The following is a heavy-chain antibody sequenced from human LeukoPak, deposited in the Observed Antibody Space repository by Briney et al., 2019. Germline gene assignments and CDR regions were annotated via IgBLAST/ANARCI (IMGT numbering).Heavy chain of an antibody. CDR2: IIPILGIA. CDR1: GGTFSSYT. D-gene: IGHD3-10*01. J-gene: IGHJ4*02. CDR3: ASIDFGESGHAD. Sequence: SVKVSCKASGGTFSSYTISWVRQAPGQGLEWMGRIIPILGIADYAQKFQGRVTITADKSTSTAYMELSSLRSEDTAVYYCASIDFGESGHADWGQGTLVTVSS. V-gene: IGHV1-69*02.